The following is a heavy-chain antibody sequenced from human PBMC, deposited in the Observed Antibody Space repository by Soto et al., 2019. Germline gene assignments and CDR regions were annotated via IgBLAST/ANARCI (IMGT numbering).Heavy chain of an antibody. Sequence: GASVKVSCKASGSTFTSYGISWVRQAPGQGLEWMGWISAYNGNTNYAQKLQGRVTMTTDTSTSTAYMELRSLRPYDTAFYYCAKDKGGVWSVPTGGYYPYYGMDVWGQGTTVTVSS. CDR2: ISAYNGNT. CDR3: AKDKGGVWSVPTGGYYPYYGMDV. CDR1: GSTFTSYG. D-gene: IGHD3-22*01. V-gene: IGHV1-18*01. J-gene: IGHJ6*02.